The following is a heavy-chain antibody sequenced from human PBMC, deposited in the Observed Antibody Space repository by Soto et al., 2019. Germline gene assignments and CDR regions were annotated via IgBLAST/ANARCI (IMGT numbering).Heavy chain of an antibody. CDR1: GFPFGKFW. J-gene: IGHJ6*03. CDR3: ARASSEWLLKGYYMDV. CDR2: IKQDGSEK. Sequence: GGLSPFSGASGFPFGKFWMSWVRQGPGKGLEWVANIKQDGSEKYYVDSVKGRFTISRDNAKNSLYLQMNSLRAEDTAVYYCARASSEWLLKGYYMDVWGKGTTVTVSS. V-gene: IGHV3-7*01. D-gene: IGHD3-3*01.